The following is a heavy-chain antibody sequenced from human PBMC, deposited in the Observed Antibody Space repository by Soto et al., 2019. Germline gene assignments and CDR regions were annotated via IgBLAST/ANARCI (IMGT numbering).Heavy chain of an antibody. D-gene: IGHD5-12*01. CDR1: GFTFRSYG. CDR3: AKTGDSGYDWGWFDP. J-gene: IGHJ5*02. V-gene: IGHV3-30*18. Sequence: QVQLVESGGGVVQPGGSLRLSCAASGFTFRSYGMHWVRQAPGKGLEWVAVISYHGINTHYADSVKGRFTISRDNYKNTVYLHMNSLRPEDTAVYYCAKTGDSGYDWGWFDPWGQGTLVTVSS. CDR2: ISYHGINT.